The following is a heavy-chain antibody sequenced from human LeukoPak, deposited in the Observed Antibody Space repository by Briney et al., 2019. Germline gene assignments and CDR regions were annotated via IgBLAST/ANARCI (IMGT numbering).Heavy chain of an antibody. CDR1: GFTFSSYS. V-gene: IGHV3-21*01. CDR3: ARAPPNSGSYSSLMY. J-gene: IGHJ4*02. D-gene: IGHD1-26*01. CDR2: ISSSSSYI. Sequence: PGGSLRLSCAASGFTFSSYSMNWVRQAPGKGLEWVSSISSSSSYIYYADSVKGRFTISRDNAKNSLYLQMNSLRAVDTAVYYCARAPPNSGSYSSLMYWGQGTLVTVSS.